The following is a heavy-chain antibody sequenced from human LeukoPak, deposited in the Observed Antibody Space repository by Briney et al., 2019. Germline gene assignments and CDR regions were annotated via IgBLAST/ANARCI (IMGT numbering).Heavy chain of an antibody. V-gene: IGHV4-34*01. CDR1: RGSFSGYY. CDR2: INHSGST. CDR3: ARLTYYYYGMDV. J-gene: IGHJ6*02. Sequence: SETLSLTCAVYRGSFSGYYWTWIRQPPGKGLEWIGEINHSGSTNYNPSLKSRVTISVDTPKNQFSLKLSSVTAAGTAVYYCARLTYYYYGMDVWGQGTTVTVSS.